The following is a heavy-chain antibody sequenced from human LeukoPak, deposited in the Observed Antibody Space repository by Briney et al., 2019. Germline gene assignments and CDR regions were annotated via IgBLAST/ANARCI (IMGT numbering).Heavy chain of an antibody. CDR3: AKNYYSMDL. CDR2: ISYDGSSK. Sequence: GSLRLSCAASGFIFSTYGMHWVRQAPGKGLEWVAVISYDGSSKYHTDSVKGRFTISRDNSRNTLFLQMNSLRPEDTAVYYCAKNYYSMDLWGKGTTVTVSS. V-gene: IGHV3-30*18. CDR1: GFIFSTYG. J-gene: IGHJ6*03.